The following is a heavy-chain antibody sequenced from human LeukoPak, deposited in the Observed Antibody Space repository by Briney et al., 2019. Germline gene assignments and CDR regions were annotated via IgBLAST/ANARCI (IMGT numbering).Heavy chain of an antibody. V-gene: IGHV3-21*01. CDR3: ARDPRVGYYDSSAHGYY. Sequence: RPGGSLRLSCAASGFTFSSYSMNWVRQAPGKGLEWVSSISSSSSYIYYADSVKGRFTISRDNAKNSLYLQMNSLRAEDTAVYYCARDPRVGYYDSSAHGYYRGQGTLVTVSS. CDR2: ISSSSSYI. CDR1: GFTFSSYS. D-gene: IGHD3-22*01. J-gene: IGHJ4*02.